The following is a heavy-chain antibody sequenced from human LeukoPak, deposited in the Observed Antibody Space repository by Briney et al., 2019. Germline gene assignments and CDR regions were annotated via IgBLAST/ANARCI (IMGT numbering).Heavy chain of an antibody. CDR1: GFTFSDHY. Sequence: GGSLRLSCAASGFTFSDHYMDWVRQAPGKGLEWVGRTRNKANSYTTEYAASVKGRLTISRDDSKNSLYLQMNSLKTEDTAVHYCAREGNYYDSSGYLFDYWGQGTLVTVSS. CDR3: AREGNYYDSSGYLFDY. D-gene: IGHD3-22*01. V-gene: IGHV3-72*01. CDR2: TRNKANSYTT. J-gene: IGHJ4*02.